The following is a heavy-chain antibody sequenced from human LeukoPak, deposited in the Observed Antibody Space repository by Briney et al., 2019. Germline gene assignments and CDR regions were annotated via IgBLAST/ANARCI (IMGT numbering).Heavy chain of an antibody. D-gene: IGHD6-19*01. Sequence: SETLSLNCAVSGFSITGGYYWVWIRQPPGKGLEWIGSVYHNGNTLFNTSLKRRVTLSVDSSKNQFSLRLSSVTAADTARYYCARNEGIVVAGTWFDNWGQGTLVIVSS. CDR2: VYHNGNT. CDR3: ARNEGIVVAGTWFDN. CDR1: GFSITGGYY. V-gene: IGHV4-38-2*01. J-gene: IGHJ4*02.